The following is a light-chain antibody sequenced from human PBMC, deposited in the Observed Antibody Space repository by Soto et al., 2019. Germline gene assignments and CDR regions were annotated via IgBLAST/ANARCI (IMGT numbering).Light chain of an antibody. CDR2: NNV. Sequence: QLVLTQPPSASGTPGQRVTISCSGSSSNIGSNILNWYRQVPGTAPKLLIYNNVHRPSGVPDRFSGSKSGASGSLAISGLQVEDEADYYCSAWDGSLNGLVFGGGTQLTVL. V-gene: IGLV1-44*01. J-gene: IGLJ3*02. CDR3: SAWDGSLNGLV. CDR1: SSNIGSNI.